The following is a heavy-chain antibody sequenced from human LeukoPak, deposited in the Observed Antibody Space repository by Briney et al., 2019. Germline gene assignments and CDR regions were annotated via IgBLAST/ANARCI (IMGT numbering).Heavy chain of an antibody. CDR3: ARPLSISGYYYDAFDI. J-gene: IGHJ3*02. CDR1: GGSISSYY. D-gene: IGHD3-22*01. Sequence: SETLSLTCTVSGGSISSYYWSWIRQPPGKGLEWIGYIYYSGSTNYNPSLKSRVTISVDTSKNQFSLKLSSVTAADTAVYYCARPLSISGYYYDAFDIWGQGTMVTVSS. CDR2: IYYSGST. V-gene: IGHV4-59*08.